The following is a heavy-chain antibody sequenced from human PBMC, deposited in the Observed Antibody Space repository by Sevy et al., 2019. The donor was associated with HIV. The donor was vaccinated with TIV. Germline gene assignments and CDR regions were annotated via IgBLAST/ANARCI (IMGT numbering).Heavy chain of an antibody. CDR3: ARDPGYSSGWYARWTPGHFDY. D-gene: IGHD6-19*01. CDR1: GYTFTSYG. Sequence: VSVKVSCKASGYTFTSYGISWVRQAPGQGLEWMGWISAYNGNTNYAQKLQGRVTMTTDTSTSTAYMELRSLRSDDTAVYYCARDPGYSSGWYARWTPGHFDYWGQGTLVTVSS. V-gene: IGHV1-18*01. CDR2: ISAYNGNT. J-gene: IGHJ4*02.